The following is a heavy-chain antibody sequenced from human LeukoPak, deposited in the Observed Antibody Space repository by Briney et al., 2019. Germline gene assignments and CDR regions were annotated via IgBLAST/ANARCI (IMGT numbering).Heavy chain of an antibody. V-gene: IGHV3-74*01. D-gene: IGHD3-10*01. Sequence: GGSLRLSCAASGFTFSSYWMHWVRQAPGKGLVWVSRINTDGSSTSYADSVKGRFTISRDNAKNTLYLQMNSLRAEDTAVYYCAREKSYFTAAPGDDAFDIWGQGTMVTVSS. J-gene: IGHJ3*02. CDR3: AREKSYFTAAPGDDAFDI. CDR2: INTDGSST. CDR1: GFTFSSYW.